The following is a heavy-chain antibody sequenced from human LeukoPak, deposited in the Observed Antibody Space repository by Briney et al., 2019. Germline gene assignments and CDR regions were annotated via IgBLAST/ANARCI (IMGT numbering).Heavy chain of an antibody. CDR2: IYYSGST. CDR1: GYSISSGYY. V-gene: IGHV4-38-2*01. CDR3: ARLGFDYYDSSGYYYVDY. Sequence: PSETLSLTCAVSGYSISSGYYWGWIRPPPGKGLEWIGSIYYSGSTYYNPSLKSRVTISVDTSKNQFSLKLSSVTAADTAVYYCARLGFDYYDSSGYYYVDYWGQGTLVTVSS. J-gene: IGHJ4*02. D-gene: IGHD3-22*01.